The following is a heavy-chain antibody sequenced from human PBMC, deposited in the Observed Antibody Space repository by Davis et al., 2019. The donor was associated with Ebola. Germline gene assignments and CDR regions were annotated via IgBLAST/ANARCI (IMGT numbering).Heavy chain of an antibody. CDR2: INPNSGGT. J-gene: IGHJ5*02. Sequence: AASVKVSCKASGYTFTGYYMHWVRQAPGQGLEWMGWINPNSGGTNYAQKFQGWVTMTRDTSISTAYMELSSLRSEDTAVYYCARGGIAARPNNWFDPWGQGALVTGS. D-gene: IGHD6-6*01. V-gene: IGHV1-2*04. CDR3: ARGGIAARPNNWFDP. CDR1: GYTFTGYY.